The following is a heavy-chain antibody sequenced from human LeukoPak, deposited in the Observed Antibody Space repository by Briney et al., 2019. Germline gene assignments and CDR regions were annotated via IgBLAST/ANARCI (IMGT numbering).Heavy chain of an antibody. Sequence: NPSETLSLTCTVSGGSVSGYYWSWMRQPPGKGQEWIAFIHYGGSAKYNPLLKSLVTISVDTSKNQFSLKLNSVTAADSAVYYCARHSEKSPHYFDVWGQGILVTVSS. CDR3: ARHSEKSPHYFDV. CDR2: IHYGGSA. D-gene: IGHD6-19*01. CDR1: GGSVSGYY. J-gene: IGHJ4*02. V-gene: IGHV4-59*08.